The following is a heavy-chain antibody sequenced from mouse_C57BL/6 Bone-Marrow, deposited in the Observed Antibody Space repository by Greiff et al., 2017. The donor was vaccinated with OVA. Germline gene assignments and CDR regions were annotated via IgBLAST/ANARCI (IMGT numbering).Heavy chain of an antibody. D-gene: IGHD4-1*01. J-gene: IGHJ3*01. CDR3: ARRDGDWAWFAY. V-gene: IGHV1-52*01. CDR1: GYTFTSYW. Sequence: QVQLQQPGAELVRPGSSVKLSCKASGYTFTSYWMHWVKQRPIQGLEWIGNIDPSDSETHYNQKFKDKATLTVDKSSSTAYMQLSSLTSEDSAVYYGARRDGDWAWFAYWGQGTLVTVSA. CDR2: IDPSDSET.